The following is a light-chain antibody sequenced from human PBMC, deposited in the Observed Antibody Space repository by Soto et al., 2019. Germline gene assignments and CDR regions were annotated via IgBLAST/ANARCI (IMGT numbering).Light chain of an antibody. CDR1: QGIRDD. J-gene: IGKJ3*01. V-gene: IGKV1-17*01. CDR2: AAS. CDR3: LQHNSNALT. Sequence: DIQMTQSPSSLSASVGDRVTITCRASQGIRDDLGWYQQKPEKAPKHLIYAASSMQSEVPSRFSGSGSGTEFTLTISSLKPEDFASCDCLQHNSNALTFGPGTKVEIK.